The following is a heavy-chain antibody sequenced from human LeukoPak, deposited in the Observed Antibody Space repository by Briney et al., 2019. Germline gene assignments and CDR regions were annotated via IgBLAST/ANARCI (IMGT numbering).Heavy chain of an antibody. CDR3: ARDSRFDSRPFAY. Sequence: SETLSLTCAVYGGSFSGYYWSWIRQPPGKGLEWIGEINHSGSTNYNPSLKSRVTISVDTSKNQFSLKLSSVTAADTAVYYYARDSRFDSRPFAYWGQGTLVTVSS. CDR1: GGSFSGYY. D-gene: IGHD3-22*01. CDR2: INHSGST. V-gene: IGHV4-34*01. J-gene: IGHJ4*02.